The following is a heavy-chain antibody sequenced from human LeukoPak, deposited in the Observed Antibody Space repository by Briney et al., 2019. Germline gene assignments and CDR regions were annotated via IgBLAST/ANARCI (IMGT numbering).Heavy chain of an antibody. J-gene: IGHJ6*03. CDR1: GDSVSSYH. CDR2: IYTSGNT. D-gene: IGHD3-3*01. Sequence: SETPSLTCTVSGDSVSSYHWTWIRQSPGQGLEWIGNIYTSGNTNYNPSLESRVTILLDTSKNQFSLKLTSVTAADTAVYYCAKGDFWSAYYTRYYYMDVWDKGTTVAVSS. CDR3: AKGDFWSAYYTRYYYMDV. V-gene: IGHV4-4*09.